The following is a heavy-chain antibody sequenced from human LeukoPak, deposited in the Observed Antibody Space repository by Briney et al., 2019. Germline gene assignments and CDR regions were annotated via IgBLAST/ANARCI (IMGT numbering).Heavy chain of an antibody. CDR2: IYYSGST. Sequence: SETLSLTCTVSGGSISSTSYYWGWIRQPPGKGLEWIGSIYYSGSTYYNPSLKSRVTISVDTSKNQFSLKLSSVTAADTAVYYCARDVGATPGYFDYWGQGTLVTVSS. J-gene: IGHJ4*02. V-gene: IGHV4-39*07. D-gene: IGHD1-26*01. CDR3: ARDVGATPGYFDY. CDR1: GGSISSTSYY.